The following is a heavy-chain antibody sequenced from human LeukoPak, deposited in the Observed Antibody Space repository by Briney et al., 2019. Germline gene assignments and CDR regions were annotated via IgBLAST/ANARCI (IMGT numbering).Heavy chain of an antibody. CDR1: GDSVSSNSAA. CDR2: TYYRSKWYN. Sequence: SQTLSLTCAISGDSVSSNSAAWNWIRQSPSRGLEWLGRTYYRSKWYNDYAVSVKGRITINPDTSKNQFSLQLNSVTPEDTAVYYCARAPAGWDILTGYPFDYWGQGTLVTVSS. D-gene: IGHD3-9*01. CDR3: ARAPAGWDILTGYPFDY. J-gene: IGHJ4*02. V-gene: IGHV6-1*01.